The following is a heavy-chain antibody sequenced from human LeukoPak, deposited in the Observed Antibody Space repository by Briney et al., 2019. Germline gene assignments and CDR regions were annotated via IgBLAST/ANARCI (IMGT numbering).Heavy chain of an antibody. CDR3: ARESPSFDY. J-gene: IGHJ4*02. Sequence: GGSLRLSCAASGFTVSSNYMSWVRQAPGKGLEWVSYISSSSSTIYYADSVKGRFTISRDNAKNSLYLQMNSLRAEDTAVYYCARESPSFDYWGQGTLVTVSS. V-gene: IGHV3-48*01. CDR1: GFTVSSNY. CDR2: ISSSSSTI.